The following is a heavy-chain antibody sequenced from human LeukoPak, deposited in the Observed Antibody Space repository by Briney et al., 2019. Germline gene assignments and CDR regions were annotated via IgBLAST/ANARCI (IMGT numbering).Heavy chain of an antibody. CDR2: VYSSGST. CDR1: GGSISRYY. V-gene: IGHV4-4*07. CDR3: ARGTVPSEYCGGDCQFDY. J-gene: IGHJ4*02. D-gene: IGHD2-21*02. Sequence: KPSETPSLTCTVSGGSISRYYWSWIRQPAGKGLEWIGRVYSSGSTNYNPSLKSRVTMSVDTSKNQFSLKLSSVTAADTAVYYCARGTVPSEYCGGDCQFDYWGQGTLVTVSS.